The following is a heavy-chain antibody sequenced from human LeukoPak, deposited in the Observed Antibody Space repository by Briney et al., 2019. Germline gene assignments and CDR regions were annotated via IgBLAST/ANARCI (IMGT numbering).Heavy chain of an antibody. D-gene: IGHD6-25*01. Sequence: SVKVSCKASGGTFSSYAISWVPQAAGQGLEWMGGIIPIFGTANYAQKFQGRVTITADESTSTAYMELSSLRSEDTAVYYCARDSHPSGSYYYYGMDVWGQGTTVTVSS. CDR1: GGTFSSYA. J-gene: IGHJ6*02. CDR3: ARDSHPSGSYYYYGMDV. V-gene: IGHV1-69*01. CDR2: IIPIFGTA.